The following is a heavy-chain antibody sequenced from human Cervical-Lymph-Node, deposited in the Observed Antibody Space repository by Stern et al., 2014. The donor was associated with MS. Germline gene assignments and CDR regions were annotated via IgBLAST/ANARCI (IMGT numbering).Heavy chain of an antibody. D-gene: IGHD3-9*01. CDR1: GYTFTNYY. Sequence: QVQLVQSGAEVKQPGASVKISCKASGYTFTNYYMHWVRQAPGQGLEWMGIINPTGDGKSSAQKFEGRFTMTRHTYTSTVNLEVSSLTSGDTAVYYCARLRGYNVLNGYLDYWGQGTLVTVSS. V-gene: IGHV1-46*01. J-gene: IGHJ4*02. CDR2: INPTGDGK. CDR3: ARLRGYNVLNGYLDY.